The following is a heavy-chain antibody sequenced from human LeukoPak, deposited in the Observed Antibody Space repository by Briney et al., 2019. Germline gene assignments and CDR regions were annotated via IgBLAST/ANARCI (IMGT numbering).Heavy chain of an antibody. V-gene: IGHV4-30-4*08. Sequence: PSETLSLTCAVYGGSFSDYYWSWIRQPPGKGLEWIGYIYYSGSTYYNPSLKSRVTISVDTSKNQFSLKLSSVTAADTAVYYCAYAGGYSYGPFDYWGQGTLVTVSS. D-gene: IGHD5-18*01. J-gene: IGHJ4*02. CDR3: AYAGGYSYGPFDY. CDR1: GGSFSDYY. CDR2: IYYSGST.